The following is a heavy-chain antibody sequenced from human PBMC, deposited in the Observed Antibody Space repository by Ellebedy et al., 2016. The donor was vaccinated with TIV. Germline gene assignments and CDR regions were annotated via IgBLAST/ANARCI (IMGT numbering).Heavy chain of an antibody. CDR2: VYSSGAT. Sequence: SETLSLTXTVSGGSINTFYWNWIRQPAGKGLEWIGRVYSSGATNYNPSLRSRVTMSIDTSKSQFSLKLRSVTAADTAVYYCATQGGRLPGYSWFDPWGQGTLVAVSS. D-gene: IGHD5-18*01. CDR1: GGSINTFY. CDR3: ATQGGRLPGYSWFDP. J-gene: IGHJ5*02. V-gene: IGHV4-4*07.